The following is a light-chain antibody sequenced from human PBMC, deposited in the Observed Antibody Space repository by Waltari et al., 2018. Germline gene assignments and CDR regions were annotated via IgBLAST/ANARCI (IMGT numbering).Light chain of an antibody. V-gene: IGKV1-5*03. Sequence: DIQMTQSPSTVSASLGERATITCWATQDICSWSAWYQQKPERAPKLLIYKATKASTLERGVPPRFSGSGSGTEFTLTINSLQPDDFATYYCQQFDTYPWTFGQGTKVEIK. CDR1: QDICSW. CDR2: ATKAS. CDR3: QQFDTYPWT. J-gene: IGKJ1*01.